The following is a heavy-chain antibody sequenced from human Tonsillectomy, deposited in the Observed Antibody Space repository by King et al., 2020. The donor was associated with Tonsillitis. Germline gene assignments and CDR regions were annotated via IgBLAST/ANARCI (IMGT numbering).Heavy chain of an antibody. J-gene: IGHJ3*02. V-gene: IGHV4-39*07. CDR3: ARALQTYYYDSSGYSAFDI. Sequence: QLQESGPGLVKPSETLSLTCIVSGGSISSSSYYWGWIRQPPGKGLEWIGSIYYSGGTYYNPSLKSRVTISVDTSKNQFSLNLSSVTAADTAVYYCARALQTYYYDSSGYSAFDIWGQGTMVTVSS. CDR1: GGSISSSSYY. CDR2: IYYSGGT. D-gene: IGHD3-22*01.